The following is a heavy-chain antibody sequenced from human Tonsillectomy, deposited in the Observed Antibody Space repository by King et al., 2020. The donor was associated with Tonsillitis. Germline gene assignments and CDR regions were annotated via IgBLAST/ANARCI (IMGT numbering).Heavy chain of an antibody. CDR2: MTGSGSST. CDR1: GFTFSSYA. V-gene: IGHV3-23*04. J-gene: IGHJ4*02. CDR3: AKNVRFSSGDFDY. D-gene: IGHD6-19*01. Sequence: DVQLVESGGGLVQPGGSLRLSCAASGFTFSSYAMSWVRQAPGKGLEWVSVMTGSGSSTYYADSVKGRFTISRDNSKNTLYLQMNSLRAEDTAVYYCAKNVRFSSGDFDYWGQGTLVTVSS.